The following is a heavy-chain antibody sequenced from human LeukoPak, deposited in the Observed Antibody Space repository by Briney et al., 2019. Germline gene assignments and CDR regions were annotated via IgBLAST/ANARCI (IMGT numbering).Heavy chain of an antibody. CDR3: AIDVLTRAMGGAFDR. D-gene: IGHD4-11*01. CDR1: GSTLSSYA. V-gene: IGHV3-23*01. CDR2: FSGSGDTT. J-gene: IGHJ4*02. Sequence: GGSLSFSVVAPGSTLSSYAMSWARKAPGKGLEWASVFSGSGDTTYYADSVKGRFTISRDNSKNTLYLQMNNLRAEDMAVYYCAIDVLTRAMGGAFDRWGQGSLVTVSS.